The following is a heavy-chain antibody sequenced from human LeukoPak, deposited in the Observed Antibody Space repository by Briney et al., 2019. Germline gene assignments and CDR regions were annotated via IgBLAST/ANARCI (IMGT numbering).Heavy chain of an antibody. CDR2: INPNSGGT. CDR1: GYTFTGYY. V-gene: IGHV1-2*02. Sequence: ASVKVSCKASGYTFTGYYIHWVRQAPGQGLEWMGWINPNSGGTNYAQKFQGRVTMTRDTSISTAYMELSRLRSDDTAVYYCASDSSSWSSGRYYYYMDVWGKGTTVTVSS. J-gene: IGHJ6*03. CDR3: ASDSSSWSSGRYYYYMDV. D-gene: IGHD6-13*01.